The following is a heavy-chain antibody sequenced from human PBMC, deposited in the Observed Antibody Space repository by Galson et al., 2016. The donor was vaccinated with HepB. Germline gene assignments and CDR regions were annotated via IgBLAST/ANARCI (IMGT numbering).Heavy chain of an antibody. D-gene: IGHD3-10*01. CDR3: AHRRTSADYGSGKDHYFDY. Sequence: PALVKPTQTLTLTCTFSGFSLTTSGVAVGWIRQPPGKALEWLALIYWDDDKRYSPSLKSRLTITKDTSNNQVVLTLTNMDPVDTATYYCAHRRTSADYGSGKDHYFDYWGQGTLVTVSS. CDR1: GFSLTTSGVA. V-gene: IGHV2-5*02. CDR2: IYWDDDK. J-gene: IGHJ4*02.